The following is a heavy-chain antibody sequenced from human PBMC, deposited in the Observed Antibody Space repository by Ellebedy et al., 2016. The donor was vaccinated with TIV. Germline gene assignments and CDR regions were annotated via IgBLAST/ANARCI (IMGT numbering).Heavy chain of an antibody. Sequence: GESLKISCAASGFNFSSYSMNWVRQAPGKGLEWVSYIGSVSSAIYYAASVKGRFTISRDNAKTALSLQMNSMRDEDTAVYYCASFTMVRGVMDYWGQGTLVTVSS. CDR2: IGSVSSAI. CDR1: GFNFSSYS. V-gene: IGHV3-48*02. D-gene: IGHD3-10*01. CDR3: ASFTMVRGVMDY. J-gene: IGHJ4*02.